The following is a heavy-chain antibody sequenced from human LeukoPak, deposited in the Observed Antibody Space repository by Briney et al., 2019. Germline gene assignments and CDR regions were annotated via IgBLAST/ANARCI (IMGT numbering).Heavy chain of an antibody. CDR2: ITGSGGST. Sequence: GGSLRLSCAASGFSFSGYAMDWVRQAPGKGLEWVSGITGSGGSTYYADPVKGRFTISRDNSKNTLYVQMNSLRAEDTAVYYCVRSRYCSSSIGYAGHWGQGTLVSVSS. CDR3: VRSRYCSSSIGYAGH. D-gene: IGHD2-2*01. CDR1: GFSFSGYA. V-gene: IGHV3-23*01. J-gene: IGHJ4*02.